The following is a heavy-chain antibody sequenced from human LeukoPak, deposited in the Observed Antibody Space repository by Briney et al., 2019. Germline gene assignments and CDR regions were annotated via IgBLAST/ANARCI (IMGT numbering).Heavy chain of an antibody. CDR3: ATADYYGSGNYLRD. J-gene: IGHJ4*02. V-gene: IGHV1-24*01. CDR2: FDPEDSEK. D-gene: IGHD3-10*01. CDR1: GYTLTELS. Sequence: SVKVTFTVSGYTLTELSKHWLRQAPGKGIEWVGGFDPEDSEKIYAQKLQCRFTMTEDTSTYTVYMEMSSLRAEDTAVYYCATADYYGSGNYLRDWGQGTLVTVSS.